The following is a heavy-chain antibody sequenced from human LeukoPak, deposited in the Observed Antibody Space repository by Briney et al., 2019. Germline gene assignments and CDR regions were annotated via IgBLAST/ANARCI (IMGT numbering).Heavy chain of an antibody. CDR3: AKHYGDYVGFFDY. D-gene: IGHD4-17*01. CDR1: GYSFTNYC. V-gene: IGHV5-10-1*01. J-gene: IGHJ4*02. Sequence: GESLRISRKGSGYSFTNYCISWVRHLSGKGLEWMGTIDPSDSYTNYRPSFQGHVTLSADKSTSTAYLQWSSLKASDTAMYYCAKHYGDYVGFFDYWGQGTLVTVSS. CDR2: IDPSDSYT.